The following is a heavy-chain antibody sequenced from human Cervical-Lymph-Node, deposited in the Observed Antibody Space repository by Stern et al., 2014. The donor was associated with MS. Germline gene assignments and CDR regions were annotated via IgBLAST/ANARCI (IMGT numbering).Heavy chain of an antibody. CDR3: ARGYYDYWSGFHFNGMDV. CDR1: GGSISSYY. V-gene: IGHV4-59*08. CDR2: IHYSGNT. J-gene: IGHJ6*02. Sequence: QVQLQESGPGLVKPSETLSLTCTVSGGSISSYYWSWIRQPPGKGLEWIGYIHYSGNTNYNPSLRSRVTISVDTSKNQFSLKLRSVTAADTAVYYCARGYYDYWSGFHFNGMDVWGQGTTVTVSS. D-gene: IGHD3-3*01.